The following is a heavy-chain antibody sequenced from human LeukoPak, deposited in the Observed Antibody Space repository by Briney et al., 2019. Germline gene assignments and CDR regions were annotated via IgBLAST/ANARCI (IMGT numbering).Heavy chain of an antibody. D-gene: IGHD6-13*01. J-gene: IGHJ4*02. CDR3: AREYSSSLFDY. CDR2: INGNTGDT. Sequence: ASVKVSCKASGYTFTGHYVHWVRQAPGQGLEWMGWINGNTGDTNYAQRLQGRVTMIRETSISTMYMELSRLRSDDTAVYYCAREYSSSLFDYWGQGTLVTVSS. V-gene: IGHV1-2*02. CDR1: GYTFTGHY.